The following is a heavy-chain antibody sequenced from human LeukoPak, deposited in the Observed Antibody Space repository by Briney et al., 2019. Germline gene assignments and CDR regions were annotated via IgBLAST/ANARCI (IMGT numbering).Heavy chain of an antibody. V-gene: IGHV3-48*03. CDR1: GFSCNTEE. D-gene: IGHD2/OR15-2a*01. J-gene: IGHJ3*01. CDR2: IGGSGSPK. CDR3: ARENKVDNLDV. Sequence: PGGSLRLSCTGSGFSCNTEEMMRVGQAPGKGLEWVSYIGGSGSPKYYADSVKGRFTISRDNAENLLYLQMNSLRAENTAVYYCARENKVDNLDVWGQGTMVTVSS.